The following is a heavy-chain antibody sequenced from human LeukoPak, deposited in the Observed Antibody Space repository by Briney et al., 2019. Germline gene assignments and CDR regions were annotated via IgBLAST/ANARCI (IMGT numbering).Heavy chain of an antibody. J-gene: IGHJ4*02. CDR1: GYSISSGYY. D-gene: IGHD2/OR15-2a*01. CDR3: ARYLGYYFDY. CDR2: IYPTGST. V-gene: IGHV4-38-2*02. Sequence: SETLSLTCTVSGYSISSGYYWGWIRQPPGKGLEWIGNIYPTGSTYYNPSLKSRVTISVDTSKNQFSLKVSSVTAADTAVYYCARYLGYYFDYWGQGTLVTVSS.